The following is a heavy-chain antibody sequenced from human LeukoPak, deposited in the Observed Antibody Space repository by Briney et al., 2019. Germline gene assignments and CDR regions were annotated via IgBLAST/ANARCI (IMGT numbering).Heavy chain of an antibody. Sequence: SVKVSCKASGYTFTSYDINWVRQATGQGLEWMGRIIPILGIANYAQKFQGRVTITADKSTSTAYMELSSLRSEDTAVYYCARDQGARYSYGPPSDYWGQGTLVTVSS. V-gene: IGHV1-69*04. D-gene: IGHD5-18*01. J-gene: IGHJ4*02. CDR1: GYTFTSYD. CDR3: ARDQGARYSYGPPSDY. CDR2: IIPILGIA.